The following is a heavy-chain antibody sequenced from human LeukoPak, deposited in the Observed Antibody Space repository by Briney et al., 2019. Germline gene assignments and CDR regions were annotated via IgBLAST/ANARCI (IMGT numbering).Heavy chain of an antibody. J-gene: IGHJ3*02. Sequence: ASVKVSCKASGYTFTSYYMHWVRQAPGQGLEWMGIINPSGGSTSYAQKFQGRVTMTRDMSTSTVYMELSSLRSEDTAVYYCARPHRPRDTPTRYSGYDYVIGTGAFDIWGQGTMVTVSS. V-gene: IGHV1-46*01. CDR3: ARPHRPRDTPTRYSGYDYVIGTGAFDI. D-gene: IGHD5-12*01. CDR1: GYTFTSYY. CDR2: INPSGGST.